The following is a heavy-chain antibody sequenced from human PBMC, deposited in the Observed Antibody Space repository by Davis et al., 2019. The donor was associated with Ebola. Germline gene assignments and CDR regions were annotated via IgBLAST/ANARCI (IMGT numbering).Heavy chain of an antibody. Sequence: GESLKISCSGSGSTFTNNWIAWVRQMPGKGLEWMGIIYPGDSDTRYSPSFQGQVTISADKSINTAYLQWSSLKASDTAMYYCARRVVATFRDYGMDVWGQGTTVTVSS. J-gene: IGHJ6*02. D-gene: IGHD5-12*01. CDR1: GSTFTNNW. CDR2: IYPGDSDT. CDR3: ARRVVATFRDYGMDV. V-gene: IGHV5-51*01.